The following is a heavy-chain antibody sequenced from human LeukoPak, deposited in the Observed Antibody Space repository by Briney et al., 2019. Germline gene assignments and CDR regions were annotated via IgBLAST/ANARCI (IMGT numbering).Heavy chain of an antibody. D-gene: IGHD5-24*01. V-gene: IGHV1-2*06. CDR2: INPNSGGT. CDR3: ARRSYYYYYYMDV. CDR1: GYTFTGYY. J-gene: IGHJ6*03. Sequence: ASVKVSCKASGYTFTGYYMHWVRQAPGQGLEWMGRINPNSGGTNYAQKFQGRVTMTRDTSISTAYMELSRLRSDDTAVYYCARRSYYYYYYMDVWGKGTTVTVSS.